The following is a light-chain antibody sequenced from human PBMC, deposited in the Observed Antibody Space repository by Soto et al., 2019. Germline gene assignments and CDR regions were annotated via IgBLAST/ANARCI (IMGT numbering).Light chain of an antibody. CDR1: QSVSSNY. J-gene: IGKJ1*01. CDR3: QQNDTSPLT. V-gene: IGKV3-20*01. CDR2: GSS. Sequence: EVMLTQSPGTLSLSPGERATLSCRASQSVSSNYLDWYQQTSGQAPRLLIYGSSNRATGIPDRVSGSGSGTALTISIRRLEPEAFAVYYCQQNDTSPLTFGQGTKVEFK.